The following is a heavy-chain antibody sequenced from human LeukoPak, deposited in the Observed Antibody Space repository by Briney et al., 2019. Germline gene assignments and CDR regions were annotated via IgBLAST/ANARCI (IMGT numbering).Heavy chain of an antibody. D-gene: IGHD2-2*01. CDR3: ARYLECSSTSCFNYGMDV. V-gene: IGHV1-2*02. J-gene: IGHJ6*02. CDR1: GYTFTGYY. CDR2: INPKSGGT. Sequence: ASVKVSCKASGYTFTGYYMHWVRQAPGQGLEWMGWINPKSGGTNYAQKFQGRVTMTRDTSISTAYMELSRLRSDDTAVYYCARYLECSSTSCFNYGMDVWGQGTTVTVSS.